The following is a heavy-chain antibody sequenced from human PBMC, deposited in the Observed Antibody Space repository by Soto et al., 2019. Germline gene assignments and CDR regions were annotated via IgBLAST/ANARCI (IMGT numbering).Heavy chain of an antibody. J-gene: IGHJ4*02. D-gene: IGHD3-22*01. CDR3: ARGGLNYYDSSGYYPSFDY. CDR1: GGSISSYY. V-gene: IGHV4-59*01. Sequence: SETLSLTCTVSGGSISSYYWSWIRQPPGKGLEWIGYIYYSGSTNYNPSLKSRVTISVDTSKNKFSLKLSSVTAADTAVYYCARGGLNYYDSSGYYPSFDYWGQGTLVTVSS. CDR2: IYYSGST.